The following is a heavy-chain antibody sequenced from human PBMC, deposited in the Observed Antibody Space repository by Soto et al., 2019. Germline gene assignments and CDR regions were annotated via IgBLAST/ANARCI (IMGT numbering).Heavy chain of an antibody. CDR1: EFTFSSYG. Sequence: GGALRLSCAASEFTFSSYGMRWVRPAPGKGLEWEAVISYDGSNKYYADSVKGRFTISRDNSKNTLYLQMNSLRAEDTAVYYCAKDRSDFWSGYYTGYYYGMDVWGQGTTVTVSS. J-gene: IGHJ6*02. CDR3: AKDRSDFWSGYYTGYYYGMDV. V-gene: IGHV3-30*18. D-gene: IGHD3-3*01. CDR2: ISYDGSNK.